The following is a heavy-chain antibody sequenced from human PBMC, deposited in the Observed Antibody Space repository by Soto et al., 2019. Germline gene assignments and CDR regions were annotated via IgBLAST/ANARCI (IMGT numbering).Heavy chain of an antibody. CDR3: AREYVSGSYYIHYYYYYMDV. CDR1: GGSISSGGYY. V-gene: IGHV4-31*03. CDR2: IYYSWST. Sequence: QVQLQESGPGLVKPSQTLSLTCTVSGGSISSGGYYWSWIRQHPGKGLEWIGYIYYSWSTYYNPSLKSRVTISVDTSKNQFSLKLSSVTAADTAVYYCAREYVSGSYYIHYYYYYMDVWGKGTTVTVSS. J-gene: IGHJ6*03. D-gene: IGHD3-10*01.